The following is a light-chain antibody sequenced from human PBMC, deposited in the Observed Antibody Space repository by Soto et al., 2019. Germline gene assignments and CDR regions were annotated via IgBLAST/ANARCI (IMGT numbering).Light chain of an antibody. CDR2: TNN. CDR1: SSNIGTNT. J-gene: IGLJ1*01. Sequence: QSVLTQPPSASGTPGQRVTISCSGGSSNIGTNTVNWYQQLPGTAPKLLIYTNNQRPSGVPDRFSGSKSGTSASLAISGLQSEDEADYYCAAWDDSLKGDVFGTGTKVTVL. V-gene: IGLV1-44*01. CDR3: AAWDDSLKGDV.